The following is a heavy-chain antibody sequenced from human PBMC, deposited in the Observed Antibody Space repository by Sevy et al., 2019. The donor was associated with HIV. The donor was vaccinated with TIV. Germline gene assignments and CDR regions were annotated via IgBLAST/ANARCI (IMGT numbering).Heavy chain of an antibody. J-gene: IGHJ6*02. CDR2: MKKEGSEK. D-gene: IGHD2-2*01. V-gene: IGHV3-7*03. Sequence: GGSLRLSCAASGFTFSTYWMSWVRQAPGKGLEWVANMKKEGSEKYYVDSVKGRFTISRDNAKNSLHLQMKSLRAEDTAVYYCARDCSSTSCLWGLDVWGQGTTVTVSS. CDR1: GFTFSTYW. CDR3: ARDCSSTSCLWGLDV.